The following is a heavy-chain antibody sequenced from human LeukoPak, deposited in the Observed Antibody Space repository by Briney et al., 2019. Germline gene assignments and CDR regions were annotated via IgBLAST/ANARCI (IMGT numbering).Heavy chain of an antibody. J-gene: IGHJ5*02. CDR2: INWNGVST. CDR1: GFIFDDHG. D-gene: IGHD4-17*01. CDR3: ARGPSVTTPRYNWFDP. V-gene: IGHV3-20*04. Sequence: GGSLRLSCAASGFIFDDHGMSWVRQAPGKGLEWVSGINWNGVSTVYADSLKGRFTISRDNAKNSLYLQMNSLRAEDTALYYCARGPSVTTPRYNWFDPWGQGTLVIVSS.